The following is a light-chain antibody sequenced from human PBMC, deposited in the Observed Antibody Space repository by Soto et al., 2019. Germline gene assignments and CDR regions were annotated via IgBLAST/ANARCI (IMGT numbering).Light chain of an antibody. V-gene: IGLV2-23*01. J-gene: IGLJ7*01. CDR2: EGS. CDR3: CSYAGRSSL. CDR1: SSDIGSYDL. Sequence: QSALTQPASVSGSPGQSITISCTGTSSDIGSYDLVSWYQQHPGKAPKLMIYEGSKRPSGVSNRFSGSKSGNTASLTISGLQAEDEADYYCCSYAGRSSLFGGGTQLTV.